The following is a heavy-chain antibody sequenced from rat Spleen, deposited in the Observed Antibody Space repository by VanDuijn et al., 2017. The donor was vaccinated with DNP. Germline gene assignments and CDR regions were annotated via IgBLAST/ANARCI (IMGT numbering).Heavy chain of an antibody. J-gene: IGHJ2*01. CDR3: ARWNIGTSTLDY. CDR2: ISYSGTT. D-gene: IGHD1-5*01. V-gene: IGHV3-1*01. Sequence: EVQLQESGPGLVKPSQSLSLTCSVTGFSITGYYWAWIRKLPGNKMEWIGHISYSGTTSYHPSLKSRISISRDTSKNQFFLQLSSVTTEDTATYYCARWNIGTSTLDYWGQGVMVTVSS. CDR1: GFSITGYY.